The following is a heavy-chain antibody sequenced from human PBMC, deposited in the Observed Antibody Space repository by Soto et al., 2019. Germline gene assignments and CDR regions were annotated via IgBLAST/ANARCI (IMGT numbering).Heavy chain of an antibody. CDR3: ARELDRYFDY. J-gene: IGHJ4*02. V-gene: IGHV4-38-2*02. Sequence: SETLSLTCAVSGYFISSGSYWGWIRQPPGKGLEWIGSIYHSGSTYYNASLKSRVTISVDTSKNQLSLKLNSVTATDTAIYYCARELDRYFDYWGQGTLVTVSS. D-gene: IGHD1-1*01. CDR2: IYHSGST. CDR1: GYFISSGSY.